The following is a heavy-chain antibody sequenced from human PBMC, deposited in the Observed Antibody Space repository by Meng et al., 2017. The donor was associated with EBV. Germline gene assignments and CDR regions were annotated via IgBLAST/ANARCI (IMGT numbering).Heavy chain of an antibody. CDR3: AKVLSVGGRMVGRSATDY. V-gene: IGHV3-23*01. J-gene: IGHJ4*02. CDR1: GFTFSSYA. CDR2: ISGSGGST. Sequence: EVQLLESGGGLVQPGGPLRPSCAASGFTFSSYAMSWVRQAPGKGLEWVSAISGSGGSTYYADSVKGRFTISRDNSKNTLYLQMNSLRAEDTAVYYCAKVLSVGGRMVGRSATDYWGQGTLVTVSS. D-gene: IGHD2-8*01.